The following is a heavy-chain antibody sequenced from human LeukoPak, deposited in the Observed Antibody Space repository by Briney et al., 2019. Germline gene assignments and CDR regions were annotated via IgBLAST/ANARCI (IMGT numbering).Heavy chain of an antibody. V-gene: IGHV1-46*01. CDR2: INPSGGST. J-gene: IGHJ4*02. Sequence: GASVKVSCKVSGYTLTELSMHWVRQAPGKGLEWMGIINPSGGSTSYAQKFQGRVTMTRDTSTSTVYMELSSLRSEDTAVYYCARGALYDFWSGYYGYWGQGTLVTVSS. CDR1: GYTLTELS. CDR3: ARGALYDFWSGYYGY. D-gene: IGHD3-3*01.